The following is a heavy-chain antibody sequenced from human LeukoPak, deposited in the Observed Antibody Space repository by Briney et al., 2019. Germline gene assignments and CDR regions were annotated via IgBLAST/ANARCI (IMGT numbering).Heavy chain of an antibody. CDR3: ARLRAPFLRPPHNWFDP. CDR2: IYYSGST. V-gene: IGHV4-39*01. J-gene: IGHJ5*02. CDR1: GGSISSSSYY. Sequence: SETLSLTCTVSGGSISSSSYYWGWIRQPPGKGLEWIGSIYYSGSTYYNPSLKSRVTISVDTSKNQFSLKLSSVTAADTAVYYCARLRAPFLRPPHNWFDPWGQGTLVTVSS. D-gene: IGHD3-3*01.